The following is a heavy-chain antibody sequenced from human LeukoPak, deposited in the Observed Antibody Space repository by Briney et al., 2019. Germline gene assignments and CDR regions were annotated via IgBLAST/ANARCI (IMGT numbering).Heavy chain of an antibody. CDR2: IVVGSGNT. V-gene: IGHV1-58*02. CDR1: GFTFTSSV. Sequence: ASVKVSCKASGFTFTSSVMQWVRQARGQRLEWIGWIVVGSGNTNYAQKFQERVTITRDMSTSTAYMELSSLRSEDTAVYYCAAGGRGYSPYWGQGTLVTVSS. D-gene: IGHD5-18*01. CDR3: AAGGRGYSPY. J-gene: IGHJ4*02.